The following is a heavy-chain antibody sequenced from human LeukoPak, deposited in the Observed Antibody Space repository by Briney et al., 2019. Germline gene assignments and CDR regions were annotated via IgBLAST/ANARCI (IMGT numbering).Heavy chain of an antibody. CDR2: ISAYSGNT. CDR1: GYTFTSYG. Sequence: ASVKVSCKASGYTFTSYGISWVRQAPGQGLEWMGWISAYSGNTNYAQKLQGRVTMTTDTSTSTAYMELRSLRSDDTAVYYCARANVPMELDDMTTGPAGTWTGEYYFDYWGQGTLVTVSS. D-gene: IGHD4-17*01. CDR3: ARANVPMELDDMTTGPAGTWTGEYYFDY. V-gene: IGHV1-18*04. J-gene: IGHJ4*02.